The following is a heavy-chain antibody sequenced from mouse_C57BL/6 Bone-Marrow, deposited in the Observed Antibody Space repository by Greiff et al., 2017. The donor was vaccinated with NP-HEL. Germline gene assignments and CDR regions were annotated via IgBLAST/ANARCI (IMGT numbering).Heavy chain of an antibody. CDR2: IDPETGGT. Sequence: QQSGAELVRPGASVTLSCKASGYTFTDYEMHWVKQTPVHGLEWIGAIDPETGGTAYNQKFKGKAILTADKSSSTAYMELRSLTSEDSAVYYCTGGYDDFDYWGQGTTLTVSS. D-gene: IGHD2-2*01. V-gene: IGHV1-15*01. CDR3: TGGYDDFDY. J-gene: IGHJ2*01. CDR1: GYTFTDYE.